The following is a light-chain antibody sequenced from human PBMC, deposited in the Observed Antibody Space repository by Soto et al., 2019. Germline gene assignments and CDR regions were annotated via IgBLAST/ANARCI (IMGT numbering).Light chain of an antibody. Sequence: IQLTQSPSSLSASVGDRVTITCRASQGLSSYLAWYQQKPGKAPELLIYVTSTLQSGVPSRFSGSGSGTDFTPTLSSLEPEDFATYYCQQHKSYPLTFGGGTKVEIK. J-gene: IGKJ4*01. V-gene: IGKV1-9*01. CDR3: QQHKSYPLT. CDR2: VTS. CDR1: QGLSSY.